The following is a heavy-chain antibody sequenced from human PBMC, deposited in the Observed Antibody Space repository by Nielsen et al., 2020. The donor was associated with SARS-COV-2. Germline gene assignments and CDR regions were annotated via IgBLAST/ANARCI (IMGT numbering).Heavy chain of an antibody. D-gene: IGHD5-24*01. CDR2: INTNTGNP. Sequence: ASVKVSCKASGYTFTRDGMNWVRQAPGQGLEWMGWINTNTGNPTYAQGFTGRFVFSLDTSVSTAYLQISSLKAEDTAVYYCARDGGMATPDYYYYYMDVWGKGTTVTVSS. CDR3: ARDGGMATPDYYYYYMDV. J-gene: IGHJ6*03. CDR1: GYTFTRDG. V-gene: IGHV7-4-1*02.